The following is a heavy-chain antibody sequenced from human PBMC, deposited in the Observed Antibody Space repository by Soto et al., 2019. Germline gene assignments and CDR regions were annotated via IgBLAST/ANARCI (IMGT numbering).Heavy chain of an antibody. CDR3: ARGPRAIWSGPKRPNDAFDI. J-gene: IGHJ3*02. V-gene: IGHV1-2*04. Sequence: ASVKVSCKASGYTFTGYYMHWVRQAPGQGLEWMGWINPNSGGTNYAQKFQGWVTMTRDMSISTAYMELSRLRSDDTAVYYCARGPRAIWSGPKRPNDAFDIWGQGTMVTVSS. CDR2: INPNSGGT. CDR1: GYTFTGYY. D-gene: IGHD3-3*01.